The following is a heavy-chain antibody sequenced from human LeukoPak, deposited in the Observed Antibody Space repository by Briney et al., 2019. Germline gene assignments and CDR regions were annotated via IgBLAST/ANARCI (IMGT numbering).Heavy chain of an antibody. CDR3: ARDHVLRYSV. V-gene: IGHV4-34*01. J-gene: IGHJ4*02. CDR2: INHSGST. CDR1: GGSFSGYY. Sequence: PSETLSLTCAVYGGSFSGYYWSWIRQPPGKGLEWIGEINHSGSTNYNPSLKSRVTISVDTSKNQFSLKLSSVTAADTAVYYCARDHVLRYSVWGQGTLVTVSS. D-gene: IGHD3-9*01.